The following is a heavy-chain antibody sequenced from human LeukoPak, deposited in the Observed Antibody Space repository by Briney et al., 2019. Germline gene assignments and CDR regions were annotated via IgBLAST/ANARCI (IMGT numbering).Heavy chain of an antibody. D-gene: IGHD1-26*01. Sequence: GASVKVSCKASGYTFTGYHMHWVRQAPGQGLEWMGWINPNSGGTNHAQKFQGRVTMTRDTSISTAYMEVNRLSPDDTAVYYCARGWSGSYYSHYYYYMDVWGKGTTVTVSS. J-gene: IGHJ6*03. V-gene: IGHV1-2*02. CDR2: INPNSGGT. CDR1: GYTFTGYH. CDR3: ARGWSGSYYSHYYYYMDV.